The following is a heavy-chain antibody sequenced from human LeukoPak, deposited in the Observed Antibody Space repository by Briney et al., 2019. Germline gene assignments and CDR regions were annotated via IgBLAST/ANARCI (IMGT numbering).Heavy chain of an antibody. J-gene: IGHJ4*02. V-gene: IGHV3-11*01. D-gene: IGHD5-18*01. CDR3: ARDRVAGIQLRTFDY. CDR1: GFTFSDFY. CDR2: ISSSGSTI. Sequence: GGSLRLSCAASGFTFSDFYMSWIRQAPGKGLEWVSYISSSGSTIYYADSVKGRFTISRDNAKNSLYLQMNSLRAEDTAVYYGARDRVAGIQLRTFDYWGQGTLVTVS.